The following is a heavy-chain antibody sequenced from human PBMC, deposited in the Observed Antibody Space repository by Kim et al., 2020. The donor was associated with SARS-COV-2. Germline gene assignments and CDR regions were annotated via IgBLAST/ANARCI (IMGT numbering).Heavy chain of an antibody. CDR3: ARDRGGLKHYMDV. Sequence: PSLVGRVAISVDTSKNQFSLNLRSVTAADTALYYCARDRGGLKHYMDVWGKGTAVTISS. J-gene: IGHJ6*03. V-gene: IGHV4-59*01. D-gene: IGHD3-10*01.